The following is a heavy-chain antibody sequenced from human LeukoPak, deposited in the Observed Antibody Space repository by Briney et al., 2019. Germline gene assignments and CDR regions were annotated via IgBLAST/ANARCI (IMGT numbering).Heavy chain of an antibody. CDR1: GGSISSGDYY. D-gene: IGHD5-18*01. Sequence: SETLSLTCTVSGGSISSGDYYWSWIRQPPGKGLEWIGEINHSGSTNYNPSLKSRVTISVDTSKNQFSLKLSSVTAADTAVYYCARVDGYSYGDAFDIWGQGTMVTVSS. CDR2: INHSGST. J-gene: IGHJ3*02. V-gene: IGHV4-39*07. CDR3: ARVDGYSYGDAFDI.